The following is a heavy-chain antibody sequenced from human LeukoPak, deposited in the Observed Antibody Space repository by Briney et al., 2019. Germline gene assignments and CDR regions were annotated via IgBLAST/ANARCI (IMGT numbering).Heavy chain of an antibody. CDR1: GGYIISRSHY. J-gene: IGHJ4*02. CDR3: ARHHAEILVPND. CDR2: VYYSGNT. Sequence: SETLSLTCTVSGGYIISRSHYWGWVRQPPGKGLEWIGSVYYSGNTYYNPSLKTRATISIDTPTSKNQFSLTLSSVTAADTAVYYCARHHAEILVPNDWGQGTLVTVSS. V-gene: IGHV4-39*01. D-gene: IGHD1-1*01.